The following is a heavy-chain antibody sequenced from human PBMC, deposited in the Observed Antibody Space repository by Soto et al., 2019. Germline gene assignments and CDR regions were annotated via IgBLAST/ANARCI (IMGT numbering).Heavy chain of an antibody. D-gene: IGHD5-18*01. CDR2: IIPIFGTA. CDR3: ASNGGYSYGYLPQRYYYYYGMDV. CDR1: GGTFSSYA. J-gene: IGHJ6*02. V-gene: IGHV1-69*06. Sequence: ASVKVSCKASGGTFSSYAISWVLQAPGQGLEWMGGIIPIFGTANYAQKFQGRVTITADKSTSTAYMELSSLRSEDTAVYYCASNGGYSYGYLPQRYYYYYGMDVWGQGTTVTVSS.